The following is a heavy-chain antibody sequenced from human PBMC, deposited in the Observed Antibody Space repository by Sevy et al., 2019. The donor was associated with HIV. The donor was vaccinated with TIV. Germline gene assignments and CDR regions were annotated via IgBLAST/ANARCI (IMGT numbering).Heavy chain of an antibody. CDR2: IYTSGST. CDR1: GGSISSGSYY. J-gene: IGHJ5*02. CDR3: AREFIAVAEANRFDP. V-gene: IGHV4-61*02. D-gene: IGHD6-19*01. Sequence: SETLSLTCTVSGGSISSGSYYWSWIRQPAGKGLEWIGRIYTSGSTNYNPSLKSRVTISVDTSKNQFSLKLSSVTAADTAVYYCAREFIAVAEANRFDPWGQGTLVTVSS.